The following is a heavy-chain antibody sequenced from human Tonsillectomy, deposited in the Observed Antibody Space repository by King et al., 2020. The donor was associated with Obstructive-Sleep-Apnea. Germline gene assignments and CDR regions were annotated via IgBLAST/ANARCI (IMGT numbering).Heavy chain of an antibody. CDR1: AYTFTSHD. CDR3: ARGVYLDY. V-gene: IGHV1-8*01. Sequence: HVQLVESVAEVKKPGASVKVSFKASAYTFTSHDINWLRQAPGQGHEWMGWMNPHSGNTGYAQKFQGRLTMTRDTSISTAYMELSSRTSEDAALYFCARGVYLDYWGQGTRVTVSS. J-gene: IGHJ4*02. CDR2: MNPHSGNT.